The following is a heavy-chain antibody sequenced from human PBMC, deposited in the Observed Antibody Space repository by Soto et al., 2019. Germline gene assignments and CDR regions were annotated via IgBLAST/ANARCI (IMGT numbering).Heavy chain of an antibody. V-gene: IGHV3-30*18. CDR2: ISYDGSNK. CDR1: GFTFSSYG. Sequence: GGSLRLSCAASGFTFSSYGMHWVRQAPGKGLEWVAVISYDGSNKYYADSVKGRFTISRDNSKNTLYLQMNSLRAEDTDVYYCAKDFRSAIFGVGTMGYYFDYWGQGTLVTVS. D-gene: IGHD3-3*01. CDR3: AKDFRSAIFGVGTMGYYFDY. J-gene: IGHJ4*02.